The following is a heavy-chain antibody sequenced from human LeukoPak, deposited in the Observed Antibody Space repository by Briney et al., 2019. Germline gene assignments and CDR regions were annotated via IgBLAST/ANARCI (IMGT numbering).Heavy chain of an antibody. J-gene: IGHJ6*02. CDR3: ARHNRYSSGGSCSGYGMDV. CDR1: GYSFTSYW. V-gene: IGHV5-51*01. D-gene: IGHD2-15*01. Sequence: GESLKISCKGSGYSFTSYWIGWVRQMPGKGLEWMGIIYPGDSDTRYSPSFQGQVTISADKPISTAYLQWSSLKASDTAMYYCARHNRYSSGGSCSGYGMDVWGQGTTVTVSS. CDR2: IYPGDSDT.